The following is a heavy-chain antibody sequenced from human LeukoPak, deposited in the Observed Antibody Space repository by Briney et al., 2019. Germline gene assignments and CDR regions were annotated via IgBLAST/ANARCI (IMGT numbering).Heavy chain of an antibody. CDR1: GGTFSSYA. CDR2: IIPIFATA. J-gene: IGHJ4*02. V-gene: IGHV1-69*05. D-gene: IGHD3-10*01. CDR3: ARDRESHYGSGSYYGIFDY. Sequence: SVKVSCKASGGTFSSYAISWVRQAPGQGVEWMGGIIPIFATATYAQNFQGAVTLTTDESTSTAYMELSSLRSEDTAVYYCARDRESHYGSGSYYGIFDYWGQGTLVTVSS.